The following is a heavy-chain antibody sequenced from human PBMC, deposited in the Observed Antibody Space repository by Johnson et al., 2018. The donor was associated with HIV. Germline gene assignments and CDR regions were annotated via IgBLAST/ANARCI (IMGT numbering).Heavy chain of an antibody. CDR2: IYSGGST. D-gene: IGHD1-26*01. CDR1: GFIFSDYY. CDR3: ARDQGWELLNDAFDI. Sequence: VQLVESGGGLVKPGGSLRLSCAASGFIFSDYYMSWIRQAPGKGLEWVSVIYSGGSTYYADSVKGRFTISRDNSKNTLYLQMNSLRAEDTAVYYCARDQGWELLNDAFDIWGQGTMVTVSS. V-gene: IGHV3-66*01. J-gene: IGHJ3*02.